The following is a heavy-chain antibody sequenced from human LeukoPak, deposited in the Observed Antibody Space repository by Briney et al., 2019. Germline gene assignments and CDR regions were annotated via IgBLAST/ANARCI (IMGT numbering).Heavy chain of an antibody. J-gene: IGHJ4*02. V-gene: IGHV3-15*01. Sequence: GGSLRLSCAASGFTFSNAWMSWVREAPGKGLEWVGRIKSITDGGTTDYAAPVKGRFTISRDDSKNTLYLQMNSLKTEDTAVYYCTTDGAGVLQYFDWLSFDYWGQGTLVTVSS. CDR3: TTDGAGVLQYFDWLSFDY. CDR2: IKSITDGGTT. D-gene: IGHD3-9*01. CDR1: GFTFSNAW.